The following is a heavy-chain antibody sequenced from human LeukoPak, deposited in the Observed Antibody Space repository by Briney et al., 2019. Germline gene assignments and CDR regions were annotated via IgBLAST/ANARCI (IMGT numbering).Heavy chain of an antibody. CDR2: IYYSGST. V-gene: IGHV4-59*08. Sequence: SETLSLTCTVSGGSISSYYWSWIRQPPGKGLEWIGYIYYSGSTNYNPSLKSRVTISVDTSKNQFSLKLSSVTAADTAVYYCARWARSPDFWSGYYNIRSPDNDAFDIWGQGTMVTVSS. CDR3: ARWARSPDFWSGYYNIRSPDNDAFDI. J-gene: IGHJ3*02. CDR1: GGSISSYY. D-gene: IGHD3-3*01.